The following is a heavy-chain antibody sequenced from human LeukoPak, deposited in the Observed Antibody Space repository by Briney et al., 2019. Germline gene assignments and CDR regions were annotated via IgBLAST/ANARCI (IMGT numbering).Heavy chain of an antibody. CDR1: GFIFPNAW. CDR2: IKNKNSGRTT. J-gene: IGHJ1*01. Sequence: GGSLRLSCAASGFIFPNAWMHWVRQAPGKGLEWVGRIKNKNSGRTTNYIAPVKGRFTISRDDSRNTLYLEMDSPKTDDTAIYYCVTDGALLPYYFTYWGQGTLVTVSS. V-gene: IGHV3-15*01. D-gene: IGHD3-10*01. CDR3: VTDGALLPYYFTY.